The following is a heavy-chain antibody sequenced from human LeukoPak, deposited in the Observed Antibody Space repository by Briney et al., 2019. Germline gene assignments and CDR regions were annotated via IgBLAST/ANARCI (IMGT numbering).Heavy chain of an antibody. J-gene: IGHJ4*02. CDR2: ISGSGAGA. CDR1: GFTFYSYA. CDR3: AKEDDYDDSGYPFDC. Sequence: PGGSLRLSCAASGFTFYSYAMSWVRQAPGKGLEWVSTISGSGAGAYYADSVKGRFTISRDNSNNTLYLQMKSLRAEDTAVYYCAKEDDYDDSGYPFDCWGQGTLVTVSS. V-gene: IGHV3-23*01. D-gene: IGHD3-22*01.